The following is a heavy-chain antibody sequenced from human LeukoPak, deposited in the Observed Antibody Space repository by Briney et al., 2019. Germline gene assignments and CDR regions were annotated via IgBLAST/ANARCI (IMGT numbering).Heavy chain of an antibody. Sequence: GGSLRLSCAASGVTFYDYAMNWVRQAPGKGLEWVSGISWNSGSIVYADSVKGRFTISRHNAKTSLYLQMNSLRAQDTALYYCAKAQTVSSSGLFDYWGRGTLVTVSS. CDR1: GVTFYDYA. J-gene: IGHJ4*02. CDR2: ISWNSGSI. CDR3: AKAQTVSSSGLFDY. V-gene: IGHV3-9*01. D-gene: IGHD6-13*01.